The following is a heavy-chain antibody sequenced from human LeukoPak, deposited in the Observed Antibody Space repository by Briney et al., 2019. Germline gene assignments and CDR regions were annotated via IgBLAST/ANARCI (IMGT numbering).Heavy chain of an antibody. D-gene: IGHD5-18*01. J-gene: IGHJ4*02. Sequence: GGSLRLSWAAPGFTFSSYAMSWVRQAPGKGLEWVSAISYSGGSTYYADSVKGRFTISRDNSKNTLYLQMNSLRAEDTAVYYCAKDSPRGYSYGLIDYWGQGTLVTVSS. V-gene: IGHV3-23*01. CDR3: AKDSPRGYSYGLIDY. CDR2: ISYSGGST. CDR1: GFTFSSYA.